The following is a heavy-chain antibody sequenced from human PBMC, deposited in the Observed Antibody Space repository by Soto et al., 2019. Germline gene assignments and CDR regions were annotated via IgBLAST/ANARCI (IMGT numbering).Heavy chain of an antibody. J-gene: IGHJ6*02. CDR3: ARVMVRGPYGMDV. D-gene: IGHD3-10*01. V-gene: IGHV1-69*13. Sequence: EASVKVSCKASGGTFSSYAISWVRQAPGQGLEWMGGIIPIFGTANYAQKFQGRVTITADESTSTAYMELSSLRSEDTAVYYCARVMVRGPYGMDVWGQGTTVTVSS. CDR1: GGTFSSYA. CDR2: IIPIFGTA.